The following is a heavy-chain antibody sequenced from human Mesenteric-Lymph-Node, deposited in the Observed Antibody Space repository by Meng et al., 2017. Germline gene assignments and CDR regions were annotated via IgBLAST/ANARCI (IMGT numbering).Heavy chain of an antibody. D-gene: IGHD5-18*01. Sequence: ELQLVESGGGLVKPGGSLRLSCAASGFTFSSYTMNWVRRAPGKGLEWVSSISSSSNYIYSADSVKGRFTISRDNAKNSLYLQMNSLRAEDTAVYYCARDTPGLLFDYWGQGTLVPSPQ. CDR2: ISSSSNYI. J-gene: IGHJ4*02. CDR1: GFTFSSYT. CDR3: ARDTPGLLFDY. V-gene: IGHV3-21*01.